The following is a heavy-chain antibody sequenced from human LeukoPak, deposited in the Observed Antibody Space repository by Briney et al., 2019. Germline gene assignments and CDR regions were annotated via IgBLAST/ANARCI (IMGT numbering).Heavy chain of an antibody. J-gene: IGHJ3*02. CDR3: ARRSLGSWAAFDI. D-gene: IGHD7-27*01. Sequence: GGSLRLSCAASGFTVSSTYMSWVRQAPGKGLEWGAVMFSDGSTYYADSVKGRFTISRDNSKNTLYLQMNSLRAEDTAVYYCARRSLGSWAAFDIWGQGTMVSVSS. V-gene: IGHV3-53*01. CDR1: GFTVSSTY. CDR2: MFSDGST.